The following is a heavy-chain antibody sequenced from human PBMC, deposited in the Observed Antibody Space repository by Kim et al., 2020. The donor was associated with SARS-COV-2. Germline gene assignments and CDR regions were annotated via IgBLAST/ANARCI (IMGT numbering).Heavy chain of an antibody. CDR3: ARSRTNGDTEYFQY. D-gene: IGHD7-27*01. V-gene: IGHV1-2*02. J-gene: IGHJ1*01. Sequence: YAQKIKGRVTGTRDTSINTAYMELSSLRSDDTAVYYCARSRTNGDTEYFQYWGQGTLVTVSS.